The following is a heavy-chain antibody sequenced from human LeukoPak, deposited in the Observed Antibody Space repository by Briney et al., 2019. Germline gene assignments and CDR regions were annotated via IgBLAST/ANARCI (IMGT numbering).Heavy chain of an antibody. CDR2: IYCSGST. Sequence: PSETLSLTCTVSGGSISSSSYYWGWIRQPPGKGLEWIGSIYCSGSTYYNPSLKSRVTISVDTSKNQFSLKLSSVTAADTAVYYCARESVAEQKNWFDPWGQGTLVTVSS. J-gene: IGHJ5*02. CDR3: ARESVAEQKNWFDP. CDR1: GGSISSSSYY. D-gene: IGHD6-19*01. V-gene: IGHV4-39*07.